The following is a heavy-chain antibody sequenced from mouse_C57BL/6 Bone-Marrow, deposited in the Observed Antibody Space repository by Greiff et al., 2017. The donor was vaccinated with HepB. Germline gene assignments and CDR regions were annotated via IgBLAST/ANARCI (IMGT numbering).Heavy chain of an antibody. CDR2: INPNNGGT. V-gene: IGHV1-22*01. Sequence: EVQLQQSGPELVKPGASVKMSCKASGYTFTDYNMHWVKQSHGKSLEWIGYINPNNGGTSYNQKFKGKATLTVNKSSSTAYMELRSLTSEDSAVYYCAKPFITTVVAGFDYWGQGTTLTVSS. J-gene: IGHJ2*01. D-gene: IGHD1-1*01. CDR1: GYTFTDYN. CDR3: AKPFITTVVAGFDY.